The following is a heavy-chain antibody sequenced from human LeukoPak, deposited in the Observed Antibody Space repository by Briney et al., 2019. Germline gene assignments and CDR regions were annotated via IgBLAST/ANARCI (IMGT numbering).Heavy chain of an antibody. V-gene: IGHV3-48*03. Sequence: GGSLRLSCAASGFTFSSLEMNWVRQAPGKGLEWVSYIGYSGSTIYYADSVKGRFTISRDNAKNSLYLQMNSLRAEDTAVYYCARRGYYYDSSGYRYYYMDVWGKGTTVTISS. J-gene: IGHJ6*03. CDR1: GFTFSSLE. D-gene: IGHD3-22*01. CDR3: ARRGYYYDSSGYRYYYMDV. CDR2: IGYSGSTI.